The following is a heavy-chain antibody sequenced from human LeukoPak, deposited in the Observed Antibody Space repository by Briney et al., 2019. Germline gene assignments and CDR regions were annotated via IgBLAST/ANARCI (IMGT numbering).Heavy chain of an antibody. D-gene: IGHD5-24*01. Sequence: GGSLRLSCAASGFTFSSYWMSWVRQAPGKGLEWVANIKEDGSNKYYVDSVKGRFTISRDNAKNSLYLQMNSLRAEDTAVYYCARDGRDGYIDYWGQGTLVTVSS. J-gene: IGHJ4*02. CDR2: IKEDGSNK. V-gene: IGHV3-7*01. CDR3: ARDGRDGYIDY. CDR1: GFTFSSYW.